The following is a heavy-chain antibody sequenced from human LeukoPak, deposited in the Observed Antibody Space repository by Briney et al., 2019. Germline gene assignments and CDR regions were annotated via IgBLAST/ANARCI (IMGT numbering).Heavy chain of an antibody. V-gene: IGHV3-23*01. CDR1: GFTFSSYA. D-gene: IGHD2-15*01. CDR2: TSGSGGST. Sequence: GGSLRLSCAASGFTFSSYAMSWVRQAPGKGLEWVLATSGSGGSTYYADSVKGRFTISRDNSKNTLYLQMNSLRAEDTAVYYCAKSSRVVAAPHWFDPWGQGTLVTVSS. CDR3: AKSSRVVAAPHWFDP. J-gene: IGHJ5*02.